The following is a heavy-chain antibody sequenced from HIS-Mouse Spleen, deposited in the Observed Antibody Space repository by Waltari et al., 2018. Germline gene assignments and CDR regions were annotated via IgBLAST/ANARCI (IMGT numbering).Heavy chain of an antibody. CDR3: AREIPYSSSWYDWYFDL. CDR1: GGPIRSSIYY. D-gene: IGHD6-13*01. J-gene: IGHJ2*01. Sequence: QLQLQESGPGLVKPSETLSLTCTVPGGPIRSSIYYWGWIRQPPGKGLEWIGSIYYSGSTYYNPSLKSRVTISVDTSKNQFSLKLSSVTAADTAVYYCAREIPYSSSWYDWYFDLWGRGTLVTVSS. CDR2: IYYSGST. V-gene: IGHV4-39*07.